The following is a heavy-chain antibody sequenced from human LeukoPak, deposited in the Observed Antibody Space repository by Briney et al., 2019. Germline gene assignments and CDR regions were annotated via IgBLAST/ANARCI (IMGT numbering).Heavy chain of an antibody. CDR3: ARENYDILTADNWFDP. CDR2: IYYSGST. CDR1: GGSISSYY. D-gene: IGHD3-9*01. Sequence: SETLSLTCTVSGGSISSYYWSWIRQPPGKGLEWIGYIYYSGSTYYNPSLKSRVTISVDTSKNQFSLKLSSVTAADTAVYYCARENYDILTADNWFDPWGQGTLVTVSS. V-gene: IGHV4-59*12. J-gene: IGHJ5*02.